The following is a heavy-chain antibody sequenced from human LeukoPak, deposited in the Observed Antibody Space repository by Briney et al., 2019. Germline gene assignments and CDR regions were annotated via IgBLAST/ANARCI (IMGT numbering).Heavy chain of an antibody. V-gene: IGHV3-23*01. CDR2: ISGSGGST. CDR3: AKTRGQILYDILTGYHPDYGMDV. J-gene: IGHJ6*02. Sequence: PGGSLRLSCAASGFTFSSYAMSWVRQAPGKGLEWVSAISGSGGSTYYADSVKGRFTISRDNSKNTLYLQMNSLRAEDTAVYYCAKTRGQILYDILTGYHPDYGMDVWGQGTTVTVSS. D-gene: IGHD3-9*01. CDR1: GFTFSSYA.